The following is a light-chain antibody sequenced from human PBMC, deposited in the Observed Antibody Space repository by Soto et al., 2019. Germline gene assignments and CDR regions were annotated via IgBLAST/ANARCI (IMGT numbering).Light chain of an antibody. J-gene: IGLJ1*01. Sequence: QSVLTQPPSVSGAPGQRLTISCAGTSSNIGAGFDVHWYQQLPGTAPKLLIYANDDRPSGVPDRFSGSKSGNTASLTVSGLQAEDEADYYCSSCAGSSNVFGTGTKVTV. CDR3: SSCAGSSNV. V-gene: IGLV1-40*01. CDR2: AND. CDR1: SSNIGAGFD.